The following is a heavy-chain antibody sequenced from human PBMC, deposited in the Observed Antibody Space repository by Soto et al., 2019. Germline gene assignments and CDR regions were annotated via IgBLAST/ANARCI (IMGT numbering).Heavy chain of an antibody. CDR3: ARERYYDSTYYYGMDV. V-gene: IGHV1-2*02. Sequence: GASVKVACKASGYPFTGYYIHPVRQAPGQGLEWMGWINPNSGGTNYAQKFQGRVTMTRDTSISTAYMELSRLRSDDTAVYYCARERYYDSTYYYGMDVWGQGTTVTVSS. CDR1: GYPFTGYY. CDR2: INPNSGGT. J-gene: IGHJ6*02. D-gene: IGHD3-22*01.